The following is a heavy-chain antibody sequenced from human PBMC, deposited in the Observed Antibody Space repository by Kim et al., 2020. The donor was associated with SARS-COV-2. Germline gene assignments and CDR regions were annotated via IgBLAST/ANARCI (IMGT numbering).Heavy chain of an antibody. CDR2: IIPIFGTA. J-gene: IGHJ3*02. CDR3: ASSVVVISFMGAFDI. CDR1: GGTFSSYA. V-gene: IGHV1-69*13. D-gene: IGHD3-22*01. Sequence: SVKVSCKASGGTFSSYAISWVRQAPGQGLEWMGGIIPIFGTANYAQKFQGRVTITADESTSTAYMELSSLRSEDTAVYYCASSVVVISFMGAFDIWGQGTMVTVSS.